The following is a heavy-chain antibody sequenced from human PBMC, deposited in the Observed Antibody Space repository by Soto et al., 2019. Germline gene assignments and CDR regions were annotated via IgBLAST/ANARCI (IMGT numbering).Heavy chain of an antibody. J-gene: IGHJ6*03. D-gene: IGHD3-3*01. Sequence: GGSLRLSCAASGFTFSSYSMNWVRQAPGKGLEWVSYISSSSSTIYYADSVKGRFTISRDNAKNSLYLQMNSLRAEDTAVYYCARDSVLEWLPRDIYYYYMDVWGKGTTVTVSS. CDR2: ISSSSSTI. CDR3: ARDSVLEWLPRDIYYYYMDV. V-gene: IGHV3-48*01. CDR1: GFTFSSYS.